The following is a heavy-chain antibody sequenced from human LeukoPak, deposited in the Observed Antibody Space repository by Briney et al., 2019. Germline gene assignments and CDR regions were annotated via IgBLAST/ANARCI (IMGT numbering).Heavy chain of an antibody. CDR2: IYYSGST. J-gene: IGHJ6*02. V-gene: IGHV4-59*01. CDR3: ARASSTSNYYYGMDV. Sequence: NSSETLSLTCTVSGGSISSYYWSWIRQPPGKGLEWIGYIYYSGSTNYNPSLKSRVTISVDTSKNQFSLKLSSVTAADTAVYYCARASSTSNYYYGMDVWGQGTTVTVSS. CDR1: GGSISSYY. D-gene: IGHD2-2*01.